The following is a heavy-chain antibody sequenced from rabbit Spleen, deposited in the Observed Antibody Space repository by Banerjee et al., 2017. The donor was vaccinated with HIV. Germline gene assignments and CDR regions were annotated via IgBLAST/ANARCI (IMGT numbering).Heavy chain of an antibody. J-gene: IGHJ4*01. CDR1: GFDCSTYG. Sequence: QAQLVEYGGDLVQPEGSLKLSCKASGFDCSTYGVSWVRQAPGKGLEWIGYIDPGFGITSYATWVNGRFSISRENAQNTVFLQMTSLTAADTATYFCARDGAGGSYFDLWGPGTLVTVS. V-gene: IGHV1S47*01. CDR3: ARDGAGGSYFDL. D-gene: IGHD8-1*01. CDR2: IDPGFGIT.